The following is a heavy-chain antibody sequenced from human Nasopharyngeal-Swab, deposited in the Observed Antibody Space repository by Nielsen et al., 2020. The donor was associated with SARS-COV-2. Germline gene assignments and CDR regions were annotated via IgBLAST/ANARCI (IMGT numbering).Heavy chain of an antibody. CDR3: ARDIITGTIVGAFDI. J-gene: IGHJ3*02. V-gene: IGHV3-48*01. D-gene: IGHD1-7*01. Sequence: WIRQPPGKGLEWVSYISSSSSTIYYADSVKGRFTISRDNAENSLYLQMNSLRAEDTAVYYCARDIITGTIVGAFDIWGQGTMVTVSS. CDR2: ISSSSSTI.